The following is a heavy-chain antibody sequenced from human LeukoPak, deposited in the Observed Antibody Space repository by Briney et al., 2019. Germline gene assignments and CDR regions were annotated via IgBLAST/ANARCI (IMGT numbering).Heavy chain of an antibody. J-gene: IGHJ6*03. CDR2: MNPNCGNT. CDR3: AIVGAPGYYYYYMDV. D-gene: IGHD1-26*01. Sequence: ASVKVSCKASGYTFTSYDINWVRQATGQGLEWMGWMNPNCGNTGYAQKFQGRVTMTRNTSISTAYMELSSLRSEDTAVYYCAIVGAPGYYYYYMDVWGKGTTVTVSS. CDR1: GYTFTSYD. V-gene: IGHV1-8*01.